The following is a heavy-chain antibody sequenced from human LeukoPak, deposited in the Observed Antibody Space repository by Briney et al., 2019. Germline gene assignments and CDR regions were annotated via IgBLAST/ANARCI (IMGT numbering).Heavy chain of an antibody. V-gene: IGHV3-74*03. J-gene: IGHJ4*02. CDR3: ARDQRVTGPPDIDC. CDR1: GFTFRNHW. Sequence: GGSLSLSCAASGFTFRNHWMHWVRQTPGKGLVWVSRISRDGSSTTYADSGNGRFTISRDNAKNTLYLQMNNLRAEDTAMYYCARDQRVTGPPDIDCWGQGTLVIVS. D-gene: IGHD4-11*01. CDR2: ISRDGSST.